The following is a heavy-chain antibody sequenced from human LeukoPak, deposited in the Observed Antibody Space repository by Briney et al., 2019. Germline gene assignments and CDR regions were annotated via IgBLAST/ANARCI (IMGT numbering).Heavy chain of an antibody. CDR1: GGSFSGYY. V-gene: IGHV4-34*01. D-gene: IGHD6-13*01. Sequence: PSETLSLTCAVYGGSFSGYYWSWIRQPPGKGLEWIGEINHSGSTNYNPSLKSRVTISVDTSKNQFSLKLSSVTAADTAVYYCARFPLIAAAGHDAFDIWGQGTMVTVSS. CDR2: INHSGST. J-gene: IGHJ3*02. CDR3: ARFPLIAAAGHDAFDI.